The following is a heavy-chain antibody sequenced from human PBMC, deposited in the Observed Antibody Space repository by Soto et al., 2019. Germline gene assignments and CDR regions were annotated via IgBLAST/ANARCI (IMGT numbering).Heavy chain of an antibody. CDR2: ISYDGSNK. CDR3: AREGLDIAHYYYYGMDV. CDR1: GFTFSSYS. V-gene: IGHV3-30-3*01. D-gene: IGHD2-2*03. J-gene: IGHJ6*02. Sequence: PGVSLRLSCAASGFTFSSYSMHGVRQAPGKGLEWVAVISYDGSNKYYADSVKGRFTISRDNSKNALYLRMNSLRAEDTAVYYCAREGLDIAHYYYYGMDVWGQGTAVTVSS.